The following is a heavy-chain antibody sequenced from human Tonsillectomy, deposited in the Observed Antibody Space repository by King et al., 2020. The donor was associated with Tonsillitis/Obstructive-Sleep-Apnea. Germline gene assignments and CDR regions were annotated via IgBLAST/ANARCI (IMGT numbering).Heavy chain of an antibody. Sequence: VQLVESGGGLVQPGGSLRLSCAASGFTFSSYEMNWVRQAPGKGLEWVSYISSSGSTIYYADSVKGRFTISRDNAKNSLYLQMNSLRAEDTAVYYCARVRHTLRHRTIFGVARSSDAFDIWGQGTMVTVSS. CDR3: ARVRHTLRHRTIFGVARSSDAFDI. J-gene: IGHJ3*02. D-gene: IGHD3-3*01. CDR2: ISSSGSTI. V-gene: IGHV3-48*03. CDR1: GFTFSSYE.